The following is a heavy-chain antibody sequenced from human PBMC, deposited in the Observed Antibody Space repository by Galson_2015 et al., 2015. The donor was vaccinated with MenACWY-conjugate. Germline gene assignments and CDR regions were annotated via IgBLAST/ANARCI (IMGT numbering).Heavy chain of an antibody. CDR2: TYYRSRWYN. J-gene: IGHJ6*02. CDR3: ARGASLAAAGYYYYGLDV. V-gene: IGHV6-1*01. Sequence: CAISGDSVSSNSAAWTWIRQSPSRGLEWLGRTYYRSRWYNDYAVSVKSRITINPDTSKNQFSLQLNSVTSEDTAVYYCARGASLAAAGYYYYGLDVWGQGTTVTVSS. D-gene: IGHD6-13*01. CDR1: GDSVSSNSAA.